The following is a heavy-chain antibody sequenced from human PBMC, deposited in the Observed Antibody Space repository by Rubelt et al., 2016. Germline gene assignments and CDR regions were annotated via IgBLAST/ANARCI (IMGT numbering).Heavy chain of an antibody. CDR1: GYTFTRYY. D-gene: IGHD3-10*01. J-gene: IGHJ4*02. CDR2: FDPGDGET. V-gene: IGHV1-24*01. Sequence: QVQLVQSGAEVKKPGASVEVSCKASGYTFTRYYIHWVRQAPGPGLAWMGSFDPGDGETIYAQKFQGRVTMTEDTSTDTAYMELSSLRSEDTAVYYCVGGEPADYWGQGTLVTVSS. CDR3: VGGEPADY.